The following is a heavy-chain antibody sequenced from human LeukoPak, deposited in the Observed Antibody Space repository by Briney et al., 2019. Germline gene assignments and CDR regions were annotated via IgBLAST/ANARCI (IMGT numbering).Heavy chain of an antibody. D-gene: IGHD2-2*01. Sequence: GGSLKLSCAASGFTFSGSAMHWVRQASGKGLEWVGRIRSKANSYATAYAASVKGRFTISRDDSKNTAYLQMNSLKTEDTAVYYCTRPYCSSTSCYPDWFDPWGQGTLVTVSS. V-gene: IGHV3-73*01. CDR3: TRPYCSSTSCYPDWFDP. J-gene: IGHJ5*02. CDR1: GFTFSGSA. CDR2: IRSKANSYAT.